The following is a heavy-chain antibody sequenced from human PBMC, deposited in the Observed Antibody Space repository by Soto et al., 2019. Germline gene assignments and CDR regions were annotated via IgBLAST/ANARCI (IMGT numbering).Heavy chain of an antibody. CDR1: GFTFSSYA. J-gene: IGHJ3*02. CDR3: ARDWSITIFGVVIGMKLKNAFDI. CDR2: ISYDGSNK. Sequence: GGSLRLSCAASGFTFSSYAMHWVRQAPGKGLEWVAVISYDGSNKYYADSVKGRFTISRDNSKNTLYLQMNSLRAEDTAVYYCARDWSITIFGVVIGMKLKNAFDIWGQGTMVTVSS. D-gene: IGHD3-3*01. V-gene: IGHV3-30-3*01.